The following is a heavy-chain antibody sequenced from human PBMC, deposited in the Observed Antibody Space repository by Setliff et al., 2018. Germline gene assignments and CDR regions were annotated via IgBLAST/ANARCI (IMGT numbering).Heavy chain of an antibody. CDR1: GYSFTSYW. J-gene: IGHJ3*02. D-gene: IGHD3-22*01. V-gene: IGHV5-51*01. Sequence: PGESLKISCKGSGYSFTSYWIGWVRQMPGKGLVWMGIIYPGDSDTRYSPSFQGQVTIPADKSISTAYLQWSSLKASDTAMYYCARQYPYYHDSSGYFSPLDDGFDIWGQGTMVTVSS. CDR2: IYPGDSDT. CDR3: ARQYPYYHDSSGYFSPLDDGFDI.